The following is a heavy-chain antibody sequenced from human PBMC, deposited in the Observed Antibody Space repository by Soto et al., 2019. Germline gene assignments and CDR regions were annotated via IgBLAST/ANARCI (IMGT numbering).Heavy chain of an antibody. CDR2: ISYDGSNK. CDR3: ARDYYDSSGYYPGDI. J-gene: IGHJ3*02. CDR1: GFTFSSYA. Sequence: GGSLRLSCAASGFTFSSYAMHWVRQAPGKGLEWVAVISYDGSNKYYADSVKGRFTISRDNSKNTLYLQMNSLRAEDTAVYYCARDYYDSSGYYPGDIWGQGTMVTVSS. D-gene: IGHD3-22*01. V-gene: IGHV3-30-3*01.